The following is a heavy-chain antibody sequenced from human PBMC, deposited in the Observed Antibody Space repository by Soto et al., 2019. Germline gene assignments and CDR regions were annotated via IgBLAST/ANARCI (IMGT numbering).Heavy chain of an antibody. D-gene: IGHD2-8*02. CDR2: INAGNGNT. CDR3: AKATATGGGAFDI. J-gene: IGHJ3*02. V-gene: IGHV1-3*01. Sequence: ASVKVSCKASGYTFTSYAMHWVRQAPGQRLEWMGWINAGNGNTKYSQKFQGRVTITRDTSASTAYMELSSLTAGDTAVYYCAKATATGGGAFDICGQGTMVTVSS. CDR1: GYTFTSYA.